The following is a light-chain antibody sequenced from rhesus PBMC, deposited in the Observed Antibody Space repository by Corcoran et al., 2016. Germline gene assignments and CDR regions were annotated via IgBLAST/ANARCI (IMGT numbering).Light chain of an antibody. CDR2: EVS. Sequence: QAALTQSRSVSGSPGQSVTISCTGTSSDIGGYNYVSWYQQHPGTAPKLMIYEVSKRPSGVSDHFSGSKSGNTASMTISGLQAEDEADYYCSSYYGRYTFIFGAGTRFTV. CDR1: SSDIGGYNY. J-gene: IGLJ1*01. CDR3: SSYYGRYTFI. V-gene: IGLV2-32*02.